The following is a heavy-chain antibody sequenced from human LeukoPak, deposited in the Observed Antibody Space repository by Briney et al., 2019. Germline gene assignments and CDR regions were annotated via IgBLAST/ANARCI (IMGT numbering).Heavy chain of an antibody. V-gene: IGHV3-53*01. CDR2: IYSGGST. Sequence: PGGSLRLSCAASGFTVSSNYMSWVRQAPGKGLEWVSVIYSGGSTYYADSVKGRFTISRHNSKNMLYLQMNSLRADDTAVYYCTSLTVITEFDYCGYWGQGTLVTVSS. J-gene: IGHJ4*02. D-gene: IGHD4-17*01. CDR3: TSLTVITEFDYCGY. CDR1: GFTVSSNY.